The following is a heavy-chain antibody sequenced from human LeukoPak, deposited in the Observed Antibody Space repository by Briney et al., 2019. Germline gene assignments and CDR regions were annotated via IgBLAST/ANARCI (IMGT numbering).Heavy chain of an antibody. D-gene: IGHD3-22*01. V-gene: IGHV4-34*01. J-gene: IGHJ4*02. Sequence: SETLSLTCAVYGGSFSGYYWSWIRQPPGKGLEWIGEINHSGSTNYNPSLKSRVTISVDTSKNQFSLRLSSVTAADTAVYYCARGSDYYDSSGYYYFDYWGQGTLVIVSS. CDR3: ARGSDYYDSSGYYYFDY. CDR2: INHSGST. CDR1: GGSFSGYY.